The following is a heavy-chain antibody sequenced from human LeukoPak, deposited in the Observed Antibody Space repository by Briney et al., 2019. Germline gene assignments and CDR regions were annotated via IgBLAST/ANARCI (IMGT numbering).Heavy chain of an antibody. V-gene: IGHV4-59*01. CDR3: ASVYGGSKKLDY. Sequence: SETLSLTCTVSGGSISSYYWSWIRQPPGKGLEWIGYIYYGGSTNYNPSLKSRVTISVDTSKNQFSLKLSSVTAADTAVYYCASVYGGSKKLDYWGQGTLVTVSS. J-gene: IGHJ4*02. CDR2: IYYGGST. CDR1: GGSISSYY. D-gene: IGHD5-12*01.